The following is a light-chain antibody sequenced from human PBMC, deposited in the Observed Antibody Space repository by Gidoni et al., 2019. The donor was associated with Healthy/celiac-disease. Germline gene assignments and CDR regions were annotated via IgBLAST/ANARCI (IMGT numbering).Light chain of an antibody. Sequence: EIEMTQSPATLSVSPGERATLSCRASQSVSSNFAWYQQKPGQAPRLLIYGASTRATGIPARFSGSGSGTEFTLTISSLQSEDFAVYYCQQYNNWPRALTFGGGTKVEIK. CDR3: QQYNNWPRALT. J-gene: IGKJ4*01. V-gene: IGKV3-15*01. CDR2: GAS. CDR1: QSVSSN.